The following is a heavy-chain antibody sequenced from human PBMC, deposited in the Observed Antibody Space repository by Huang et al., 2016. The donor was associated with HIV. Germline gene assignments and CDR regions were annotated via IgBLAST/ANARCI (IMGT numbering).Heavy chain of an antibody. CDR1: GFTLTTFS. V-gene: IGHV3-21*01. Sequence: EVQLVESGGGLVKPGGSLRLSCAASGFTLTTFSMNWVRQAPGRGLTLVASINVPDTHIEYADSVEGRFTISRDNTRNSLYLQLNSLRAEDTAVYYCVRIGYGENSYDSGYFDPWGQGTLVAVSS. CDR2: INVPDTHI. J-gene: IGHJ5*02. D-gene: IGHD4-17*01. CDR3: VRIGYGENSYDSGYFDP.